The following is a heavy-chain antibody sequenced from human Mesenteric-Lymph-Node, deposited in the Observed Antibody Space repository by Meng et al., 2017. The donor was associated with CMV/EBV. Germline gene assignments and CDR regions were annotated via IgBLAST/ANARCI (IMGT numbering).Heavy chain of an antibody. CDR3: ANIAAAGRGKVDY. Sequence: GESLKISCAASGFTFSSYAMSWVRQAPGKGLEWVSVIYSGDSSTYYADSVKGRFTISRDNSKNTLYLQMNSLRAEDTAVYYCANIAAAGRGKVDYWGQGTLVTVSS. J-gene: IGHJ4*02. V-gene: IGHV3-23*03. CDR2: IYSGDSST. CDR1: GFTFSSYA. D-gene: IGHD6-13*01.